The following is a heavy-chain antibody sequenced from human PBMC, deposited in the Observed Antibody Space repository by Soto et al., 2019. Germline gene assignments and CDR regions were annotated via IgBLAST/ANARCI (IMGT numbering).Heavy chain of an antibody. Sequence: ALRLLSAPAGFTFDHFGMHCVRQAPGKGVEWVSGISWNSGSIGYADSVKGRFTISRDNAKNSLYLQMNSLRAEDTALYYCAKDPAGSTSRPYYFDYCGDLTLVTDS. CDR1: GFTFDHFG. CDR2: ISWNSGSI. D-gene: IGHD6-6*01. CDR3: AKDPAGSTSRPYYFDY. J-gene: IGHJ4*01. V-gene: IGHV3-9*01.